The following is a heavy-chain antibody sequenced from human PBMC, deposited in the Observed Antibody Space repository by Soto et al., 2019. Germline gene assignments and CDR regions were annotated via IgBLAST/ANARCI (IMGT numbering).Heavy chain of an antibody. CDR3: ATLPPRIVVTVLPMPS. V-gene: IGHV4-34*01. CDR1: GGSFSGYY. J-gene: IGHJ1*01. CDR2: INHTGTT. Sequence: SETLSLTCAVYGGSFSGYYWSWIRQPPGKGLERIGEINHTGTTKYNPSLKNRVTISVYKSNYQFSLDLKSVTAADTAVYYCATLPPRIVVTVLPMPSWGQGTLVTVSS. D-gene: IGHD2-15*01.